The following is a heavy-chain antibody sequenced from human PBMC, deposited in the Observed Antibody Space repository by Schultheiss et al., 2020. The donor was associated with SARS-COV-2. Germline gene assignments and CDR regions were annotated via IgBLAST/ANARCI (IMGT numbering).Heavy chain of an antibody. J-gene: IGHJ4*02. D-gene: IGHD4-17*01. CDR3: ARDLGSVTTR. Sequence: GGSLRLSCAASGFTFSSYAMSWVRQAPGKWLEWVSSISSSSSYIYYADSVKGRFTISRDNAKNSLYLQMNSLRAEDTAVYYCARDLGSVTTRWGQGTLVTVSS. V-gene: IGHV3-21*01. CDR1: GFTFSSYA. CDR2: ISSSSSYI.